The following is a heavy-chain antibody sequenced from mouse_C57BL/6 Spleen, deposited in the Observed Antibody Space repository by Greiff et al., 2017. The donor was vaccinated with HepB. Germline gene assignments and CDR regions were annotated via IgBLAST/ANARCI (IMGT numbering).Heavy chain of an antibody. CDR1: GYAFTNYL. D-gene: IGHD1-1*01. CDR2: INPGSGGT. Sequence: VQLVESGAELVRPGTSVKVSCKASGYAFTNYLIEWVKQRPGQGLEWIGVINPGSGGTNYNEKFKGKATLTADKSSSTAYMQLSSLTSEDSAVYFCARSGTIRMYYWGKGTSVTVSS. V-gene: IGHV1-54*01. CDR3: ARSGTIRMYY. J-gene: IGHJ4*01.